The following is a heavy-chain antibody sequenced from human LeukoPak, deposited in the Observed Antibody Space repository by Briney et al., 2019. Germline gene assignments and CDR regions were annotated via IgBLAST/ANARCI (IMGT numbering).Heavy chain of an antibody. CDR1: GGTFSSYT. CDR2: IIPILGIA. V-gene: IGHV1-69*04. Sequence: SVKVSCKASGGTFSSYTISWVRQAPGQGLEWMGRIIPILGIANYAQKFQGRVTITADKSTSTAYMELSSLRSEDTAVYYCAREDFGVVIHNWFDPWGQGTLGTVSS. J-gene: IGHJ5*02. CDR3: AREDFGVVIHNWFDP. D-gene: IGHD3-3*01.